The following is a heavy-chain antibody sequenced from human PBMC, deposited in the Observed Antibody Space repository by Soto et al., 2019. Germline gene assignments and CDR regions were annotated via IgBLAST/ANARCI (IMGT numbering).Heavy chain of an antibody. Sequence: QVQLVQSGAEVKKPGASVKVSCKPSGYTFNTYYLHWVRQAPGQALEWMGVIHPSGGGTTYAQKFLGRVTVTRDTSTSTVFMELRRLRSDDTAVYYCARGGHIAVVTASFDYWGQGTLVTVSS. D-gene: IGHD2-21*02. J-gene: IGHJ4*02. CDR1: GYTFNTYY. CDR2: IHPSGGGT. V-gene: IGHV1-46*02. CDR3: ARGGHIAVVTASFDY.